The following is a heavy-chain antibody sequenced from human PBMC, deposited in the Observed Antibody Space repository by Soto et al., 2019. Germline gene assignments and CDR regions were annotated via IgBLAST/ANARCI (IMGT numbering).Heavy chain of an antibody. CDR1: GFIFSNYV. Sequence: QVQLVESGGGVVQPGRSLRLSCTASGFIFSNYVMYWVRQAPGKGLEWVAFMSYDGTTKSYADSVKGRFTISRDNSQNTLSLQMNSLRPEDTGVYYCAREVLWSRYFDYWGQGSLVIVSS. V-gene: IGHV3-30-3*01. J-gene: IGHJ4*02. CDR2: MSYDGTTK. D-gene: IGHD3-10*01. CDR3: AREVLWSRYFDY.